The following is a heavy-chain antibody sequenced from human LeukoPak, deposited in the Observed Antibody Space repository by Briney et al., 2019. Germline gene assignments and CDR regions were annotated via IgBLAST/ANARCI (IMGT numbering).Heavy chain of an antibody. V-gene: IGHV4-59*01. CDR2: IYYSGST. J-gene: IGHJ5*02. D-gene: IGHD3-9*01. CDR1: GGSISSYY. CDR3: ARATAGYDILTGYYPNWFDP. Sequence: SETLSLTCTVSGGSISSYYWSWIRQPPGKGLEWIGYIYYSGSTNYNPSLKSRVTISVDTSKNQFSLKLSSVTAANTAVYYCARATAGYDILTGYYPNWFDPWGQGTLVTVSS.